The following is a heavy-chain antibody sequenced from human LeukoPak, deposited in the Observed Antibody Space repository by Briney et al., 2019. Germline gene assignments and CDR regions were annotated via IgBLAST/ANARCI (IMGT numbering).Heavy chain of an antibody. D-gene: IGHD3-22*01. CDR3: TRGPIAYYYMDV. Sequence: SETLSLTCTVSGGPISSYYWSWIRQPPGKGLEWIGNIYYSGSTNYNPSLKSRVTISVDTSKNQFSLKLSSVTAADTAVYYCTRGPIAYYYMDVWGKGTTVTISS. J-gene: IGHJ6*03. CDR1: GGPISSYY. V-gene: IGHV4-59*01. CDR2: IYYSGST.